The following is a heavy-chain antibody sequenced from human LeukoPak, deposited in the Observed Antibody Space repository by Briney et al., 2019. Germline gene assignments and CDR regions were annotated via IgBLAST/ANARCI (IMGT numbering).Heavy chain of an antibody. CDR1: GFTFSSHG. Sequence: PGGSLRLSCAASGFTFSSHGMHWVRQAPGKGLEWVAVISDDGTYKYYADSVRGRFTISRDNSETTLYLQMHTLWVEDTAIYYCAKDATAGPPNLSHSWFYGMDVWGQGTTVTVSS. J-gene: IGHJ6*02. V-gene: IGHV3-30*18. D-gene: IGHD3-9*01. CDR2: ISDDGTYK. CDR3: AKDATAGPPNLSHSWFYGMDV.